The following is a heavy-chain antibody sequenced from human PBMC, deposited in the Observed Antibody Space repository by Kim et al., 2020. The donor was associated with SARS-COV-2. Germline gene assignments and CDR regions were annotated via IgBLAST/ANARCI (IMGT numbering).Heavy chain of an antibody. CDR3: ARGEVYRDFDY. CDR1: GYPISSGYY. J-gene: IGHJ4*02. D-gene: IGHD2-2*02. CDR2: IYHSGST. V-gene: IGHV4-38-2*02. Sequence: SETLSLTCTVSGYPISSGYYWGWIRQPPGKGLEWIGSIYHSGSTYYNPSLKSRVTISVDTSKNQFSLKLSSVTAADTAVYYCARGEVYRDFDYWGQGTLVTVSS.